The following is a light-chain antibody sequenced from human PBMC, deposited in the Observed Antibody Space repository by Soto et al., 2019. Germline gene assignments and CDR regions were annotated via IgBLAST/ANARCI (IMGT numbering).Light chain of an antibody. CDR2: GAS. CDR3: QQYGRTSWT. CDR1: QSVSTIF. J-gene: IGKJ1*01. Sequence: EILLTQSPGPLSLSPGEGANPSCRARQSVSTIFFAWYQQKPVQALRLLIYGASTRATGIPDRFSGSGSGTDFTLTISRLEPEDFAVYYCQQYGRTSWTFGQGTKGDIK. V-gene: IGKV3-20*01.